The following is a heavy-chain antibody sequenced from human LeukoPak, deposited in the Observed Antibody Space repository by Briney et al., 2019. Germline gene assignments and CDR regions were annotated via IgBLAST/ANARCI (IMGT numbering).Heavy chain of an antibody. V-gene: IGHV3-11*04. D-gene: IGHD2-2*01. J-gene: IGHJ4*02. CDR3: ARVPAPYYFDY. CDR2: ISSSGSTI. Sequence: GGSLRLSCAASGFTVSSNYMSWVRQAPGKGLEWVSYISSSGSTIYYADSVKGRFTISRDNAKNSLYLQMNSLRAEDTAVYYCARVPAPYYFDYWGQGTLVTVSS. CDR1: GFTVSSNY.